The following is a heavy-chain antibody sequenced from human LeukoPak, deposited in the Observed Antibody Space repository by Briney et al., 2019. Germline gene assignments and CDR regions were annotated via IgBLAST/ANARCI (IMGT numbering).Heavy chain of an antibody. CDR2: ISAGGGST. CDR3: AKDAAGPEY. CDR1: GLTFSDYS. Sequence: GGSLRLSCAVSGLTFSDYSMAGVRQAPGKGLFWVSGISAGGGSTYYADSVKGRFTISRDNSRNTLYLQMKSLSAEDTAVYYCAKDAAGPEYWGQGTLVTVSS. V-gene: IGHV3-23*01. D-gene: IGHD6-13*01. J-gene: IGHJ4*02.